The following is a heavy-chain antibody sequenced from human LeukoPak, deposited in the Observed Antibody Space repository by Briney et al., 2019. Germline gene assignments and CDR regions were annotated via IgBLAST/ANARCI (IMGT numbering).Heavy chain of an antibody. CDR1: GFTFRRYG. CDR2: IWYDGSSQ. Sequence: GGSLRLSCAASGFTFRRYGMHWVRQAPGKGLEWVAVIWYDGSSQYYADSVKGRFTISRDDSNDTVSLQMDSLRAEDTAVYYCAREVIYDPKSGELDSWGQGTLVTVSS. D-gene: IGHD2-21*01. CDR3: AREVIYDPKSGELDS. V-gene: IGHV3-33*01. J-gene: IGHJ4*02.